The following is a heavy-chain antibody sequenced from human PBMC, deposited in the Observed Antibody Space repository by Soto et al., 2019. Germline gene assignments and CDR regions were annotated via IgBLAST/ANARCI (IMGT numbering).Heavy chain of an antibody. CDR2: IYHIGST. V-gene: IGHV4-4*02. J-gene: IGHJ6*02. CDR3: AVNGMDV. CDR1: GGSISSRNW. Sequence: SETLSLTCAVSGGSISSRNWWSWVSLPPGQGLEWLGEIYHIGSTNYNPALKSRITISVDKSKNQCSLKLSSVTAAATAVYYCAVNGMDVWGQGTTVTASS.